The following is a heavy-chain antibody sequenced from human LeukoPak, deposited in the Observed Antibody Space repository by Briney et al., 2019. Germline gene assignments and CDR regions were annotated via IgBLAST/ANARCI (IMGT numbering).Heavy chain of an antibody. V-gene: IGHV3-23*01. CDR2: ISGSGGST. D-gene: IGHD1-26*01. CDR1: GFTFSSCA. Sequence: GGSLRLSCAASGFTFSSCAMSWVRQAPGKGLEWVSAISGSGGSTYYADSVKGRFTISRDNSKNTLYLQMNSLRAEDTAVYYCAKGGSVGATSYYFDYWGQGTLVTVSS. CDR3: AKGGSVGATSYYFDY. J-gene: IGHJ4*02.